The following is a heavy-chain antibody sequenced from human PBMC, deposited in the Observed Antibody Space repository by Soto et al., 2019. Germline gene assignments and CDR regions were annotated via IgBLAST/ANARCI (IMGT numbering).Heavy chain of an antibody. V-gene: IGHV3-23*01. CDR2: ISGSGGST. CDR1: VCTFSTYA. CDR3: ATRRDASYYYYGMEV. Sequence: GGSLRLSCASSVCTFSTYAMSCVRHSPGKWLEWVSAISGSGGSTYYADSVKGRFTISRDNSKNTLFLQMNSLRAEDTAVYYCATRRDASYYYYGMEVWGQGTTVTVSS. J-gene: IGHJ6*01. D-gene: IGHD2-2*01.